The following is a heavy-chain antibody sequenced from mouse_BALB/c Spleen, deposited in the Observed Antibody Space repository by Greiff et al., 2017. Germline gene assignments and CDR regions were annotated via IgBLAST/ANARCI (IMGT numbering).Heavy chain of an antibody. Sequence: DVMLVESGGDLVKPGGSLKLSCAASGFTFSSYGMSWVRQTPDKRLELVATISSGGSYTYYPDSVKGRFTISRDNAKNTLYLQMSSLKSEDTAMYYCARITTVRAMDYWGQGTSVTVSS. CDR2: ISSGGSYT. D-gene: IGHD1-1*01. J-gene: IGHJ4*01. V-gene: IGHV5-6*02. CDR1: GFTFSSYG. CDR3: ARITTVRAMDY.